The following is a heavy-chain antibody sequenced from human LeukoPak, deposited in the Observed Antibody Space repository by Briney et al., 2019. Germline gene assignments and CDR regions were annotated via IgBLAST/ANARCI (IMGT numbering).Heavy chain of an antibody. D-gene: IGHD3-10*01. Sequence: GGSLILSCAASGFTFSSFSMNWVRQAPGKGVEWVSYISSGRSTIYYADSVKGRFTISRDNAKNSLYLQVNSLRDEDTAVYYCARAGGLLWFGEVLESSDAFHIWGQGTMVTVSS. CDR1: GFTFSSFS. CDR3: ARAGGLLWFGEVLESSDAFHI. CDR2: ISSGRSTI. J-gene: IGHJ3*02. V-gene: IGHV3-48*02.